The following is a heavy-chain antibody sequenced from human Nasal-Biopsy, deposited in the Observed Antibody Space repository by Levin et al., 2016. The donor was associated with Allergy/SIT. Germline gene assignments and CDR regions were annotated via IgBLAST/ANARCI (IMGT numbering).Heavy chain of an antibody. D-gene: IGHD2-2*01. J-gene: IGHJ4*02. Sequence: PGESLKISCAASGFSFSAYPMNWVRQAPGKGLEWVSYISSSGSTIYYADSVKGRFTISRDNAKNSLYLQMNSLRAEDTAVYYCVKDLGYCGTTNCFDGFDYWGQGTLVTVSS. V-gene: IGHV3-11*01. CDR3: VKDLGYCGTTNCFDGFDY. CDR2: ISSSGSTI. CDR1: GFSFSAYP.